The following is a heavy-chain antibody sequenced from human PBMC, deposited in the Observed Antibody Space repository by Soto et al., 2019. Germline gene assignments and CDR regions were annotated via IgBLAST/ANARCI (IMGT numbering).Heavy chain of an antibody. D-gene: IGHD6-6*01. CDR1: GFTFNSYA. V-gene: IGHV3-23*01. Sequence: PGGSLRLSCAASGFTFNSYAMSWVRQAPGKGLEWVSAISGSGGSTYYADSVKGRFTISRDNSKNTLYLQMNSLRAEDTAVYYCAKDWIAARPLANWFDPWGQGTLVTVSS. CDR3: AKDWIAARPLANWFDP. CDR2: ISGSGGST. J-gene: IGHJ5*02.